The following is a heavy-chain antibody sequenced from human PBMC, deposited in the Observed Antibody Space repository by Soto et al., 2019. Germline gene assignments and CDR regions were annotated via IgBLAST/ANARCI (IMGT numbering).Heavy chain of an antibody. V-gene: IGHV4-30-4*01. J-gene: IGHJ4*02. Sequence: QVQLQESGPGLVKPSQTLSLTCTVSGGSISSGDYYWSWIRQPPGKGLEWIGYIYYSGSTYYNPSLQSRVTMSVDTSKNQFSLKLSSVTAADTAVYYCARALEMATIYFDHWGQGTLVTVSS. CDR1: GGSISSGDYY. CDR2: IYYSGST. CDR3: ARALEMATIYFDH. D-gene: IGHD5-12*01.